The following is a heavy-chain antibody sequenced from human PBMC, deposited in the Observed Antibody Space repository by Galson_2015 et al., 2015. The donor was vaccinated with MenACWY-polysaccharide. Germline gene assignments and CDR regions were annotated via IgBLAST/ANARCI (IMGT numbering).Heavy chain of an antibody. V-gene: IGHV2-5*02. CDR3: AIELYISTPFPPL. CDR2: NYWDDDK. D-gene: IGHD1-7*01. CDR1: GFSLSADAVG. J-gene: IGHJ4*02. Sequence: PALVKPTQPLTLPCTFSGFSLSADAVGVGWYRQPPGKALEWLALNYWDDDKRYSPSLKSRLTITKDTSKNQVVLIMTNMDPVDTATYYSAIELYISTPFPPLWGQGTLVTVSS.